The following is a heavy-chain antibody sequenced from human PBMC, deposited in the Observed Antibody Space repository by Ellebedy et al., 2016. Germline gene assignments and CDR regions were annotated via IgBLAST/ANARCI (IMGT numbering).Heavy chain of an antibody. CDR1: GFTFTSYS. CDR3: TRVHSVRGLIVSQDYGMDV. V-gene: IGHV3-48*02. J-gene: IGHJ6*02. CDR2: ISPTSGSTI. Sequence: GGSLRLXXAVSGFTFTSYSMKWVRQTPGKGLEWVSYISPTSGSTIYYADSVKGRFTISRDNAKNSVYLQMNSLRDEDTAVYYCTRVHSVRGLIVSQDYGMDVWGQGTTVTVSS. D-gene: IGHD3-10*01.